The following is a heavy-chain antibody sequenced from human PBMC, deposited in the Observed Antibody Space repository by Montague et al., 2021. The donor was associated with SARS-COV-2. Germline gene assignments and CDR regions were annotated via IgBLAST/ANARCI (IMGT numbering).Heavy chain of an antibody. V-gene: IGHV4-39*07. CDR3: GLGRGFTVGNHYYYAYGFGV. CDR1: GGSISSCSYF. D-gene: IGHD3-10*01. Sequence: SETLSLTCTVYGGSISSCSYFWGRFPQPPGQRPEWLGTLFYSGSTYHSPSLKSPVTISADTPQNQFSLNLRSVTAADTAVYFCGLGRGFTVGNHYYYAYGFGVWGQGTPVTVSS. CDR2: LFYSGST. J-gene: IGHJ6*02.